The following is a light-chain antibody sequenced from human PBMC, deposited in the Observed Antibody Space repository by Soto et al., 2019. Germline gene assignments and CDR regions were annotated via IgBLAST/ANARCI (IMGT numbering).Light chain of an antibody. V-gene: IGKV3-20*01. CDR1: QSVRSNY. Sequence: EIVLTQSPGTLSLSPGERSTLSCRASQSVRSNYLAWYQHRPGQAPRLLIYSVSSRATGIPDRFSGSGSATDFTLTISRLEPEDFAVYYCQQYGGSPTFGQGTRRENK. J-gene: IGKJ5*01. CDR3: QQYGGSPT. CDR2: SVS.